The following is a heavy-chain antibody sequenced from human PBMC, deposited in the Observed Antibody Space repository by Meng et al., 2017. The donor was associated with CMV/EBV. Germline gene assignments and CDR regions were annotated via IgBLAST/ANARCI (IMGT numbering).Heavy chain of an antibody. CDR1: GFTFSSFS. D-gene: IGHD2-2*01. J-gene: IGHJ5*02. CDR2: ISSSSSYI. V-gene: IGHV3-21*01. Sequence: GESLKISCAASGFTFSSFSMNWVRQAPGKGLEWVSSISSSSSYIYYADSVKGRFTISRDNAKNSLYLQMNSLRAEDTAVYYCARDGQLLSTWGQGTLVTVSS. CDR3: ARDGQLLST.